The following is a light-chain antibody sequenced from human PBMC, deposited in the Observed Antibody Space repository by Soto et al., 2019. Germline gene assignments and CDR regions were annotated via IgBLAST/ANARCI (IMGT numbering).Light chain of an antibody. CDR3: PQSYSTPIT. J-gene: IGKJ3*01. CDR1: QTISRN. Sequence: DIQMTQSPSSLSASVGDRVTITCRASQTISRNLNWYQQKPGKAPKLLIYAASSLQSGVPSTFSGSGSGTDFTLTISSLQPEDFATYYCPQSYSTPITFGPGTKVDI. CDR2: AAS. V-gene: IGKV1-39*01.